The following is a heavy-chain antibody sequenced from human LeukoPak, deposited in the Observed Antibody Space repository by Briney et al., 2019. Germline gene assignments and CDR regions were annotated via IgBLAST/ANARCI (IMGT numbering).Heavy chain of an antibody. Sequence: SETLSLTCAVSTDSFSSHYWTWIRQPPGRGLEWVGYISYIGSTNYNPSLKSRVTISIDTSKNQFSLKLSSVTAADTAVYYCARDVVTVTKGFDIWGQGTMVSVSS. V-gene: IGHV4-59*11. CDR3: ARDVVTVTKGFDI. CDR1: TDSFSSHY. D-gene: IGHD4-17*01. CDR2: ISYIGST. J-gene: IGHJ3*02.